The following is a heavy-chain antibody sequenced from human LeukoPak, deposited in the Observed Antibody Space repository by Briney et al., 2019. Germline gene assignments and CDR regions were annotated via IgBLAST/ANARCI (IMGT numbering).Heavy chain of an antibody. J-gene: IGHJ5*02. Sequence: GASVKVSCKASGYTFTSYDINWVRQATGQGLEWMGWMNPNSGNTGYAQKFQGRVTMTRNTSISTAYMELRSLRSDDTAVYYCARMPNLLVSPEEGGMNWFDPWGQGTLVTVSS. V-gene: IGHV1-8*01. D-gene: IGHD2-8*02. CDR1: GYTFTSYD. CDR2: MNPNSGNT. CDR3: ARMPNLLVSPEEGGMNWFDP.